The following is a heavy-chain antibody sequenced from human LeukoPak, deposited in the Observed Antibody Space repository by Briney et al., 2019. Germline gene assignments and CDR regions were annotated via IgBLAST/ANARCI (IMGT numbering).Heavy chain of an antibody. CDR1: GFTFSNYW. V-gene: IGHV3-7*01. J-gene: IGHJ4*02. CDR2: IKEDGSQK. D-gene: IGHD3-16*01. Sequence: GSLRLSCAVSGFTFSNYWMNWVRQAPGKGLEWVANIKEDGSQKYYVESVKGRFTVSRDNAKNSVYLQMGSLRDEDTAVYYCARGLNTSPGVDYWGQGTLVTVSS. CDR3: ARGLNTSPGVDY.